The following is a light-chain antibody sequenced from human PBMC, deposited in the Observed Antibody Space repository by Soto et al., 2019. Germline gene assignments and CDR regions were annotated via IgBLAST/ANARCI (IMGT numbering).Light chain of an antibody. CDR1: QNINNY. CDR2: DAS. V-gene: IGKV1-33*01. Sequence: SQLLPTPSSLSASVGDRVTITCQASQNINNYLNWYLQKPGRAPKLLIHDASNLEAGVPSRFRGSGSGTDFTFTISRLQPEDSATYYCHPYENLPQFGQGTRLE. J-gene: IGKJ5*01. CDR3: HPYENLPQ.